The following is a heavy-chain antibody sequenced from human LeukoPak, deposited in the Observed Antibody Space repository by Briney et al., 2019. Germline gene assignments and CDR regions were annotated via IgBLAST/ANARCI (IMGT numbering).Heavy chain of an antibody. CDR3: AREEAITVAVHAFDI. CDR2: ISSSGSTI. V-gene: IGHV3-11*01. D-gene: IGHD6-19*01. J-gene: IGHJ3*02. CDR1: GFTFSDYY. Sequence: GGSLRLACAASGFTFSDYYMSWIRQAPGKGLEWVSYISSSGSTIYYADSVKGRFTISRDNAKNSLYLQMNSLRAEDTAVYYCAREEAITVAVHAFDIWGQGTMVPVSS.